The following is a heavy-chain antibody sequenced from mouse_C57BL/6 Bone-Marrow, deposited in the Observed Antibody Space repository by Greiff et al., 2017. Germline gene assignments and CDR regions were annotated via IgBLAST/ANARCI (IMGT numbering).Heavy chain of an antibody. V-gene: IGHV3-6*01. CDR2: ISYDGSN. D-gene: IGHD3-3*01. CDR3: ARRGRDYAMDY. J-gene: IGHJ4*01. CDR1: GYSITSGYY. Sequence: EVQLVESGPGLVKPSQSLSLTCSVTGYSITSGYYWNWIRQFPGNKLEWMGYISYDGSNNYNPSLKNRISITRDTSKHQFFLKLNSVTTEDTATYYCARRGRDYAMDYWGQGTSVTVSS.